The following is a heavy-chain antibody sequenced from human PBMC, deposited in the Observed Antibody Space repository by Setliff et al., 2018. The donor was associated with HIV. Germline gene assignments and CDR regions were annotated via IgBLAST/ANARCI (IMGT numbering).Heavy chain of an antibody. CDR3: ARGNTMVTDFDY. CDR2: ISDTSATI. Sequence: PGGSLRLSCAASGFTFNTYTMNWVRQAPGKGLEWLSYISDTSATISYADSVKGRFTISRDNAKNSLYLQMNSLRAEDTAVYYSARGNTMVTDFDYWGQGTLVTVSS. D-gene: IGHD3-10*01. CDR1: GFTFNTYT. J-gene: IGHJ4*02. V-gene: IGHV3-48*01.